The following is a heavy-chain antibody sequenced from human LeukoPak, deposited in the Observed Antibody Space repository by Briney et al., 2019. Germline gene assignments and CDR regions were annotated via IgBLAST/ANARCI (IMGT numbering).Heavy chain of an antibody. J-gene: IGHJ4*02. D-gene: IGHD6-19*01. CDR3: TREPVYSGGWGALDY. CDR2: INPNSGST. CDR1: GYTFTGSY. V-gene: IGHV1-2*02. Sequence: ASVKVSCKTSGYTFTGSYVHWVRQAPGQGLEWMGYINPNSGSTNYAQSFRGRVTMTRDTSITTAYLVLSGLTSDDTALYFRTREPVYSGGWGALDYWGQGTLVTVSS.